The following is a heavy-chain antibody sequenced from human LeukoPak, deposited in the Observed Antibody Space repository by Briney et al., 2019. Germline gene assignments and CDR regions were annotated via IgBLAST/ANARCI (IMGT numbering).Heavy chain of an antibody. D-gene: IGHD4-23*01. V-gene: IGHV3-23*01. CDR3: AKGIYGGNTMFYFDH. Sequence: GGSLRLSCAASGFAFSNYGMSWVRQAPGKGLEWVSAISGSGDNTYYADSVKGRFTISRDISTNTLFLQMNSLRAEDTAMSYCAKGIYGGNTMFYFDHWGQGTLVAVSS. CDR2: ISGSGDNT. CDR1: GFAFSNYG. J-gene: IGHJ4*02.